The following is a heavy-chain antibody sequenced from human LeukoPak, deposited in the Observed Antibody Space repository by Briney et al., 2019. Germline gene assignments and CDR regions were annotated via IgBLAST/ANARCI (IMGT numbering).Heavy chain of an antibody. CDR3: ARRIWYHDILTAYNI. D-gene: IGHD3-9*01. Sequence: KSSDSLSLTCAVYGGSFSGYYWSWIRQPPGKGLEWIGEINQSGSTNYNPYLKSRVTISVDTSKNHFSLNLRSMTAAETAVYSCARRIWYHDILTAYNIWGQGTPVTVSS. CDR1: GGSFSGYY. V-gene: IGHV4-34*01. CDR2: INQSGST. J-gene: IGHJ4*02.